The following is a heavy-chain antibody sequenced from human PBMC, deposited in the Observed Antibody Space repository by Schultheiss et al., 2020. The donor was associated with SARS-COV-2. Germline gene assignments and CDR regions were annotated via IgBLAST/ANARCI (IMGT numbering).Heavy chain of an antibody. Sequence: GGSLRLSCAASGFTFDDYAMHWVRQAPGKGLEWVSGISWNSGSIGYADSVKGRFTISRDNAKNSLYLQMNSLRAEDTALYYCTTVAYGDYVRSFWGQGTMVTVSS. CDR1: GFTFDDYA. D-gene: IGHD4-17*01. CDR2: ISWNSGSI. CDR3: TTVAYGDYVRSF. J-gene: IGHJ3*01. V-gene: IGHV3-9*01.